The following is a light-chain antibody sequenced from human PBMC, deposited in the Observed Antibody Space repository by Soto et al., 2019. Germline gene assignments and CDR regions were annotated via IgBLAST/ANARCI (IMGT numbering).Light chain of an antibody. V-gene: IGKV1-5*03. Sequence: DIQMTQSPSTLSASVGDRVTITCRASQSISSWLAWYQQKPGKAPKMLIYKASSLESGVPSRFSGSGYGTEFPLAIRSLQPDYFATYYRQQYHSWWTFGQGTKVEI. CDR1: QSISSW. CDR2: KAS. CDR3: QQYHSWWT. J-gene: IGKJ1*01.